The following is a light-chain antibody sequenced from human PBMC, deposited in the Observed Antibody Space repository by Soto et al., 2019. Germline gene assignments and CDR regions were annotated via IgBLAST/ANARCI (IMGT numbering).Light chain of an antibody. J-gene: IGKJ1*01. Sequence: DIQMTKSLSALSASIGDRVTITCRASQSISSYLNWYQQKPGKAPKPLIYDASTRASGVPARFSGSGSGTEFTLTISSLQSEDFAVYYCQQYYNRPPCTFGQGTKVDIK. CDR1: QSISSY. CDR2: DAS. V-gene: IGKV1-39*01. CDR3: QQYYNRPPCT.